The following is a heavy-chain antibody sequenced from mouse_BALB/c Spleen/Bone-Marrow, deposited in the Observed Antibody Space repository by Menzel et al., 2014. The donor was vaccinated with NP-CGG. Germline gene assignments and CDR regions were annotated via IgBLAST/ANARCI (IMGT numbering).Heavy chain of an antibody. CDR1: GYTFTDYA. Sequence: QVQLQQSGAELVRPGVSVKISCKGSGYTFTDYAMHWVKQSHAKSLEWIGVISTYYGDASYNQKFKGKATMTVDKSSSTAYMELARLTSEDSAIYYCARDGSSWEYFDVWGAGTTVTVSS. D-gene: IGHD1-1*01. V-gene: IGHV1S137*01. CDR3: ARDGSSWEYFDV. J-gene: IGHJ1*01. CDR2: ISTYYGDA.